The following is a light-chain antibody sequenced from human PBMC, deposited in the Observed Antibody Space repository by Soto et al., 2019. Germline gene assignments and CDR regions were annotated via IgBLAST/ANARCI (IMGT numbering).Light chain of an antibody. V-gene: IGLV2-11*01. J-gene: IGLJ3*02. CDR3: GSYAGSYMQ. Sequence: QSALTQPRSVSGSPGQSVTISCTGTSSDVGGYNFVSWYQQIPGKVPKLMIYDVGKRPSGVPDRFSGSKSGNTASLTISGLQADDEADYYCGSYAGSYMQFVGGTKLTVL. CDR2: DVG. CDR1: SSDVGGYNF.